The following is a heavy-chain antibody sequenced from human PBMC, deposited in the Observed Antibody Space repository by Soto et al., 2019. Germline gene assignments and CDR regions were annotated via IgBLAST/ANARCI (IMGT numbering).Heavy chain of an antibody. Sequence: QVQLQQWGAGLLKPSETLSLTCAVYGGSFSGYYWSWIRQPPGKGLEWIGEINHSGSTNYNPSLKSRVTISVDTSKNQFSLKLSSVTAADTAVYYCARGQWLRPFDYWGQGTLVTVSS. J-gene: IGHJ4*02. V-gene: IGHV4-34*01. D-gene: IGHD5-12*01. CDR2: INHSGST. CDR1: GGSFSGYY. CDR3: ARGQWLRPFDY.